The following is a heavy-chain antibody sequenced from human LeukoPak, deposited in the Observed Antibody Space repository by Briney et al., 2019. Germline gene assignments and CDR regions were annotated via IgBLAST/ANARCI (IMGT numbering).Heavy chain of an antibody. Sequence: SQTLSLTCTVSGGSISSGDYYWSWIRQPPGKGLEWIGYIYYSGSTYYNPSLKSRVTISVDTSKNQFSLKLSSVTAADTAVYYCARGYSYGSGRSREDAFDIWGQGTMVTVSS. D-gene: IGHD3-10*01. V-gene: IGHV4-30-4*01. J-gene: IGHJ3*02. CDR2: IYYSGST. CDR3: ARGYSYGSGRSREDAFDI. CDR1: GGSISSGDYY.